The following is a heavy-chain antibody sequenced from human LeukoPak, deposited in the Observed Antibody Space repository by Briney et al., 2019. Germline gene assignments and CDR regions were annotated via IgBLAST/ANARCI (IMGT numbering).Heavy chain of an antibody. CDR3: ARRFRYSSSWYSGGYYFDY. CDR1: GFTFSSYW. V-gene: IGHV3-7*01. J-gene: IGHJ4*02. Sequence: GVSLRLSCAASGFTFSSYWMSWVRQAPGKGLEWVANIKQDGSEKYYVDSVKGRFTIPRDNAKNSLYLQMNSLRAEDTAVYYCARRFRYSSSWYSGGYYFDYWGQGTLVTVSS. CDR2: IKQDGSEK. D-gene: IGHD6-13*01.